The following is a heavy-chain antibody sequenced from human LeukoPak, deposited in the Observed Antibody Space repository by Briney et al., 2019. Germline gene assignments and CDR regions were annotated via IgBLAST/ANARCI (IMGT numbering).Heavy chain of an antibody. J-gene: IGHJ4*02. V-gene: IGHV1-69*04. CDR2: IIPILGIA. CDR3: ARDTPYYYDSSGYYPFDY. Sequence: GASVKVSCKASGSTFSSYAISWVRQAPGQGLEWMGRIIPILGIANYAQKFQGRVTITADKSTSTAYMELSSLRSEDTAVYYCARDTPYYYDSSGYYPFDYWGQGTLVTVSS. CDR1: GSTFSSYA. D-gene: IGHD3-22*01.